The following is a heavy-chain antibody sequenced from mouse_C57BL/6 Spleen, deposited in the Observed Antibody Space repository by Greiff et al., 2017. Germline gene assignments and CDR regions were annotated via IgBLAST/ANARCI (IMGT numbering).Heavy chain of an antibody. J-gene: IGHJ4*01. CDR3: ASSNYDYAMDY. CDR2: IYPGSGST. D-gene: IGHD2-5*01. Sequence: VQLQQPGAELVKPGASVQMSCKASGYTFTSYWITWVKQRPGQGLEWIGDIYPGSGSTNYNEKFKSKATLTVDTSSSTAYMQLSSLTSEDSAVYYCASSNYDYAMDYWGQGTSVTVSS. V-gene: IGHV1-55*01. CDR1: GYTFTSYW.